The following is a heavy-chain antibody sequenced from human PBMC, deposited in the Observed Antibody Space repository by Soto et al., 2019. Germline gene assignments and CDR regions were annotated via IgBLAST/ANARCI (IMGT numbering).Heavy chain of an antibody. CDR2: IYPGDSET. CDR1: GYSFTTHW. Sequence: GESLKISCKGSGYSFTTHWIVWVRQMPEKGLEWVGIIYPGDSETRYSPSFQGQVSISADQSTSTAYLQWSSLKASDSAIYYCARHGEGYCSGGSCLYYGMDVWGQGTTVNVS. CDR3: ARHGEGYCSGGSCLYYGMDV. V-gene: IGHV5-51*01. D-gene: IGHD2-15*01. J-gene: IGHJ6*02.